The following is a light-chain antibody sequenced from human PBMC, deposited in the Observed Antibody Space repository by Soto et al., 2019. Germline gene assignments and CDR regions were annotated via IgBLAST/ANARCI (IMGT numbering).Light chain of an antibody. CDR3: QQYNNWLAT. CDR1: QSVSSN. CDR2: GAS. V-gene: IGKV3-15*01. J-gene: IGKJ1*01. Sequence: EIVMTQSPATLSVSPGERATLSCRASQSVSSNLAWYQQKPGQAPRLLIYGASTRATGIPARFSGSGSGTEFTLTISSLQSEDLAVYYCQQYNNWLATFGQGTKVEIK.